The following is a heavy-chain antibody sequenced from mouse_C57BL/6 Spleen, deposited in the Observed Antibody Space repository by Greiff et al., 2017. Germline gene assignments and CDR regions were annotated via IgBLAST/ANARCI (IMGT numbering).Heavy chain of an antibody. J-gene: IGHJ3*01. CDR2: ISSGGSYT. Sequence: EVQGVESGGDLVKPGGSLKLSCAASGFTFSSYGMSWVRQTPDKRLEWVATISSGGSYTSYTDSVKGRFTISRDNAKNTLYLQMSSLKTEDTAMXYVARHPYYDDERAGLAYWGQGTLVTVSA. V-gene: IGHV5-6*01. CDR3: ARHPYYDDERAGLAY. D-gene: IGHD2-4*01. CDR1: GFTFSSYG.